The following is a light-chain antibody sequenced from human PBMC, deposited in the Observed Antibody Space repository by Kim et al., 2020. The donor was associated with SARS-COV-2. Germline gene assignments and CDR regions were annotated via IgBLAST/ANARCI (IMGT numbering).Light chain of an antibody. J-gene: IGKJ2*01. CDR1: QYIDNW. Sequence: EIVLTQSPATLSLSPGERATLSCRASQYIDNWLAWYQQKPGQVPRLLIYDASNRATGIPARFSGSGSGTDFTLTISSLEPEDFAVYYCQHRRTWPLIFGKGTKLEI. V-gene: IGKV3-11*01. CDR3: QHRRTWPLI. CDR2: DAS.